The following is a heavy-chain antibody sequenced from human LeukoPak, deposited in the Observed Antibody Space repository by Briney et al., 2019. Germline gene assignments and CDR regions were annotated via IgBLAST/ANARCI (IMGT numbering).Heavy chain of an antibody. CDR1: GGSFSGYY. V-gene: IGHV4-34*01. CDR3: ARGVTMFRDVIITDH. D-gene: IGHD3-10*01. CDR2: VHHSGGT. Sequence: SETLSLTCAVYGGSFSGYYWTWIRQSPGGGLEWIGQVHHSGGTSYNPFLKSRVMLSVDTSKNQFSLNLTSVTAADTAVYYCARGVTMFRDVIITDHWGQGSLATVSS. J-gene: IGHJ4*02.